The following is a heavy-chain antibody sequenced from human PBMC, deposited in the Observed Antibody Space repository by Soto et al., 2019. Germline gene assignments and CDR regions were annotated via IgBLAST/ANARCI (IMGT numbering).Heavy chain of an antibody. CDR3: AKGEYLYDSRGALDP. D-gene: IGHD3-22*01. CDR1: GFTFSTYD. Sequence: QVQMVESGGGVVHPGRSLRLSCVASGFTFSTYDIHWVRQAPGKGLEWVAVTSYDGSKRYYADSGVGRFTISRDKSKNTVDLQMNSQRAEDTAIYYCAKGEYLYDSRGALDPWGQGTLVTVSS. V-gene: IGHV3-30*18. CDR2: TSYDGSKR. J-gene: IGHJ5*02.